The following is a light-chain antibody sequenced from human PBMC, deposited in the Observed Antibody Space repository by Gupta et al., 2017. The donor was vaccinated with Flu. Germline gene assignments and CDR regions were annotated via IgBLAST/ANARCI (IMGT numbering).Light chain of an antibody. Sequence: SYVLTQPPSVSVAPGQTAGIACGGNNIGSKSVHWYQKKPGQAPVLVVYDDGDRPSGIPERFSGSKSGNTATLTVSGVEDGDEADYYCQLWDGFRGHPVFGGGTKLTVL. J-gene: IGLJ3*02. V-gene: IGLV3-21*02. CDR1: NIGSKS. CDR3: QLWDGFRGHPV. CDR2: DDG.